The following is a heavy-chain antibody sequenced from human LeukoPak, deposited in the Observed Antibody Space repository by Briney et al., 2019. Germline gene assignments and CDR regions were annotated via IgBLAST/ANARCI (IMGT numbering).Heavy chain of an antibody. V-gene: IGHV3-30*18. CDR1: GFTFSSYG. D-gene: IGHD1-26*01. CDR3: AKDQWKLRAFFDY. J-gene: IGHJ4*02. CDR2: ISYDGSKK. Sequence: HPGRSLLLSCAASGFTFSSYGMHWVRPAPGKGLEWVAVISYDGSKKYYADSVKGRFTISRDNSKNTLYLQMNSLRAEDTAVYYWAKDQWKLRAFFDYWGQGTLVTVSS.